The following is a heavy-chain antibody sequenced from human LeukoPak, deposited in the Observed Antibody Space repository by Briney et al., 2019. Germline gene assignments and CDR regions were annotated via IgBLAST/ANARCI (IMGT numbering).Heavy chain of an antibody. J-gene: IGHJ5*02. D-gene: IGHD1-1*01. Sequence: GESLKISCKISGYKLTNNWIGWVRQMPGKGLEWMGIIYPGDSDTRYSPSFQGQVTISADESISTAYLQWSSLKASDTAMYYCARQPSLPGTLGGWFDPWGQGTLVTVSS. CDR1: GYKLTNNW. V-gene: IGHV5-51*01. CDR2: IYPGDSDT. CDR3: ARQPSLPGTLGGWFDP.